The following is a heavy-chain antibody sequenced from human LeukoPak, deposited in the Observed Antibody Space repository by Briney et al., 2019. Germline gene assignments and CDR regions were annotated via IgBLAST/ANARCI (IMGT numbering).Heavy chain of an antibody. CDR2: IWYDGSNK. CDR1: GFTFSSYG. D-gene: IGHD6-19*01. J-gene: IGHJ4*02. CDR3: AKDGSGWLDY. V-gene: IGHV3-33*06. Sequence: GRSLRLSCAASGFTFSSYGMHWVRQVPGKGLEWVAVIWYDGSNKYYADSVKGRFTISRDNSKNTLYLQMNSLRAEDTAVYYCAKDGSGWLDYWGQGTLVTVSS.